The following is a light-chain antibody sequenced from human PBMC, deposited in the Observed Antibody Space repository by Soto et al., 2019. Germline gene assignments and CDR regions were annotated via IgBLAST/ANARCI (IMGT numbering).Light chain of an antibody. CDR3: QQYNSYSPIT. V-gene: IGKV1-5*03. CDR2: KAS. CDR1: QSISSW. Sequence: DIQMTQSPSTLSASVGDRVTITCRASQSISSWLAWYQQKPGKAPKLLIYKASSLESGVPPRFSGSGSATEFTLTSSSLQPDDFATYYCQQYNSYSPITFGQGTKVEI. J-gene: IGKJ1*01.